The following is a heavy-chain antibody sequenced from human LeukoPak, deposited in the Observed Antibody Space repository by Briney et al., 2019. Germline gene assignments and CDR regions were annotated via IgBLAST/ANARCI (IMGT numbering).Heavy chain of an antibody. V-gene: IGHV3-74*01. Sequence: GGSLRLSCAASGFTFRSYWMHWVRQAPGKGLVWVSRVNIDGDSTYADSVRGRFTLSRDNAKNALYLEMTSLRGEDTGVYYCARDLGGGTPFDYWGQGSLVIVSS. D-gene: IGHD1-7*01. CDR2: VNIDGDST. CDR1: GFTFRSYW. J-gene: IGHJ4*02. CDR3: ARDLGGGTPFDY.